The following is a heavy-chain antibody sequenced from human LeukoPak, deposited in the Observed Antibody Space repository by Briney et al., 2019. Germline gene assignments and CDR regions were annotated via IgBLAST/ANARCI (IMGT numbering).Heavy chain of an antibody. D-gene: IGHD2-2*01. V-gene: IGHV4-34*01. J-gene: IGHJ6*02. CDR1: GGSFSGYY. Sequence: SETLSLTCAVYGGSFSGYYLSWIRQPPGKGLEWIGEINHSGSTNYNPSLKSRVTISVDTSKNQFSLKLSSVTAADTAVYYCARAVPAYYYYGMDVWGQGTTVTVSS. CDR2: INHSGST. CDR3: ARAVPAYYYYGMDV.